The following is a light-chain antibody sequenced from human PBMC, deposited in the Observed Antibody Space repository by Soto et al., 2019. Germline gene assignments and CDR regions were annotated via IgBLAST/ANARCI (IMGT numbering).Light chain of an antibody. CDR2: GAS. J-gene: IGKJ1*01. CDR3: QQYASSPVT. V-gene: IGKV3-20*01. Sequence: EIVLTQSPGTLSLSPGERATLSCRASQSVSSSYLAWYQQKPGQAPGLLIYGASSRATGIPDRFSGSGSGTDITLTISRLEPEDFALYYCQQYASSPVTFGQGTKVEIK. CDR1: QSVSSSY.